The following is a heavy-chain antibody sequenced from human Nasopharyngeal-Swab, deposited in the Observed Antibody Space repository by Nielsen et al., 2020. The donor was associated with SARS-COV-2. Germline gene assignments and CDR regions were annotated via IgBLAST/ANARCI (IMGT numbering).Heavy chain of an antibody. CDR2: IRSEANGGTA. D-gene: IGHD2-2*01. J-gene: IGHJ4*02. CDR3: TGYSTIFY. CDR1: GFTFGDYA. V-gene: IGHV3-49*04. Sequence: GESLKISCTTSGFTFGDYAMSWVRQAPGKGLEWVGFIRSEANGGTAEYAVSVEGRFSISRDASKSIAYLQMNSLKTEDTAVYYCTGYSTIFYWGQGTLVTVPQ.